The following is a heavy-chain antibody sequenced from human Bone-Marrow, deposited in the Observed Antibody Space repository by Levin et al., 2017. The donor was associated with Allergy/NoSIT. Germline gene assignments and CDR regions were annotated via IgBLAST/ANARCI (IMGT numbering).Heavy chain of an antibody. CDR2: IIPIFGTA. V-gene: IGHV1-69*01. D-gene: IGHD1-7*01. CDR3: ARGIPPRWKYDQLYYYYYMDV. Sequence: TGESLKISCKASGGTFSSYAISWVRQAPGQGLEWMGGIIPIFGTANYAQKFQGRVTITADESTSTAYMELSSLRSEDTAVYYCARGIPPRWKYDQLYYYYYMDVWGKGTTVTVSS. CDR1: GGTFSSYA. J-gene: IGHJ6*03.